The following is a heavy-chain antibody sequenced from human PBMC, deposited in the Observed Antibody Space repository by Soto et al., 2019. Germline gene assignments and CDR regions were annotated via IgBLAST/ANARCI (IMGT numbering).Heavy chain of an antibody. CDR3: TRGRTPDNWFDS. CDR2: IGVYGDK. J-gene: IGHJ5*01. CDR1: GFIYSSYD. V-gene: IGHV3-13*01. Sequence: EVQLVESGGGLVQPGGSLRLSCVVSGFIYSSYDMHWVRRAAGRGLEWVSSIGVYGDKYYPDSVKGRFTISRENGKNSLYLQMNSLRVDDTAVYYCTRGRTPDNWFDSWGQGTLVTVSS.